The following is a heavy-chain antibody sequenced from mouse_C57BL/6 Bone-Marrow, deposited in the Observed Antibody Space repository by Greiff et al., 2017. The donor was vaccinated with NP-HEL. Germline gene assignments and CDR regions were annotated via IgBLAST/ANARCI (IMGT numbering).Heavy chain of an antibody. V-gene: IGHV1-64*01. J-gene: IGHJ3*01. Sequence: QVQLQQSGAELVKPGASVKLSCKASGYTFTSYWMHWVKQRPGQGLEWIGMIHPNSGSTNYNEKFKSKATLTVDKSSSKAYMQLSSLTSEDSAVYYCAPLSYYGSSPFAYWGQGTLVTVSA. CDR3: APLSYYGSSPFAY. CDR1: GYTFTSYW. D-gene: IGHD1-1*01. CDR2: IHPNSGST.